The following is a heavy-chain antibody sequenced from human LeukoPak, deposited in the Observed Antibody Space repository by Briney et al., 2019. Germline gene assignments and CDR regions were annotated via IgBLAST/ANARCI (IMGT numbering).Heavy chain of an antibody. D-gene: IGHD2-15*01. V-gene: IGHV1-2*02. CDR3: SRGGTLLGYYYYYMDV. Sequence: ASVKVSCKASGYTFTSYYMHWVRQAPGQGLEWMGWINPNSGGTNYAQKFQGRVTMTRDTSISTAYMELSRLRSDDTAVYYCSRGGTLLGYYYYYMDVWGKGTTVTISS. CDR2: INPNSGGT. J-gene: IGHJ6*03. CDR1: GYTFTSYY.